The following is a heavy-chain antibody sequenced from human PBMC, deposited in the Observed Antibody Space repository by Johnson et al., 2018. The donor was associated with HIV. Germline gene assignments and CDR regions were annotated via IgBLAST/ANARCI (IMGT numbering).Heavy chain of an antibody. CDR3: ARDPDI. CDR1: GFSLSSYA. J-gene: IGHJ3*02. Sequence: QVQLVESGGGAVQPGRSLRLSCVVSGFSLSSYAMHWVRQAPGKGLEWVAAISHDGSNKYYANSVKGRFTISRDNSKNTLYLQMNSLRAEDTAVYYCARDPDIWGQGTMVTVSS. V-gene: IGHV3-30*04. CDR2: ISHDGSNK.